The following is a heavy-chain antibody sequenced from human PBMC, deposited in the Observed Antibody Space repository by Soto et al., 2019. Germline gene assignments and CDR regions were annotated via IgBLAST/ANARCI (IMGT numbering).Heavy chain of an antibody. D-gene: IGHD2-15*01. Sequence: PXETLSLTCTVAGGSISSSSYYWGWIRQPPGKGLEWIGSIYYSGSTYYNPSLKSRVTISVDTSKNQFSLKLSSVTAADTAVYYCARRVAATPNWFDHWGQGTLVTVSS. V-gene: IGHV4-39*01. CDR2: IYYSGST. CDR3: ARRVAATPNWFDH. CDR1: GGSISSSSYY. J-gene: IGHJ5*02.